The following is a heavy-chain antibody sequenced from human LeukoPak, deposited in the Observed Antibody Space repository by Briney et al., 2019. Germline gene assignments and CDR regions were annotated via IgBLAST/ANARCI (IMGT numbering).Heavy chain of an antibody. V-gene: IGHV4-59*12. CDR3: ARDSYSNLYYFDY. CDR1: GGSISSYD. J-gene: IGHJ4*02. CDR2: IYYSGST. D-gene: IGHD4-11*01. Sequence: SETLSLTCTVSGGSISSYDWSWIRQPPGKGLKWIGYIYYSGSTNYNPSLKSRVTISVDTSKNQFSLKLSSVTAADTAVYYCARDSYSNLYYFDYWGQGTLVTVSS.